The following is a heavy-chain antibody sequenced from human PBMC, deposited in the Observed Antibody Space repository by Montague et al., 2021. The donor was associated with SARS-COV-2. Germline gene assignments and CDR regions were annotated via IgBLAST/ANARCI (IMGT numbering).Heavy chain of an antibody. J-gene: IGHJ5*02. CDR3: ARSRFVVVPAAMSFGHSYFDP. CDR2: AYHNGRT. Sequence: SETLSLTCSVSGGSIGTNYWSWIRQPPGGGLEWIGYAYHNGRTNYNPSLRGRVTMSLDTSKNQFSLNVTSVTAADTAGYHCARSRFVVVPAAMSFGHSYFDPWGQGRLVTVSS. D-gene: IGHD2-2*01. V-gene: IGHV4-59*01. CDR1: GGSIGTNY.